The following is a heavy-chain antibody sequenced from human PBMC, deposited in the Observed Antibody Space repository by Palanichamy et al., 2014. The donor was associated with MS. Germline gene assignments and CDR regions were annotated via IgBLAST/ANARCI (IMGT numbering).Heavy chain of an antibody. CDR2: VTPLFNRV. D-gene: IGHD1-1*01. V-gene: IGHV1-69*01. Sequence: HLLQSGAEVKTPGSSVSVSCKVSSDRLKDHAFHWVRQARGQGLEWVGGVTPLFNRVDYEQKLQGRVSITADDTANTVYLDLSSLTSDDTAVYYCATASYNWDRLQAWGQGTLVTVSS. CDR1: SDRLKDHA. CDR3: ATASYNWDRLQA. J-gene: IGHJ5*02.